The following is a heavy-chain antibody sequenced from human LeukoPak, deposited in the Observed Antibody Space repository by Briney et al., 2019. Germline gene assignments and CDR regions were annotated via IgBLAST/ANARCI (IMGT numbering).Heavy chain of an antibody. J-gene: IGHJ4*02. D-gene: IGHD4-17*01. Sequence: GGSLRLSCAASGFTLITYYMTWVRQAPGKGLEWVANINPDGSEKYYVDSVKGRFTISRDNAKNSLYLQMNSLRAEDTAVYYCAKAANYGDYHFDYWGQGTLVTVSS. CDR2: INPDGSEK. V-gene: IGHV3-7*03. CDR1: GFTLITYY. CDR3: AKAANYGDYHFDY.